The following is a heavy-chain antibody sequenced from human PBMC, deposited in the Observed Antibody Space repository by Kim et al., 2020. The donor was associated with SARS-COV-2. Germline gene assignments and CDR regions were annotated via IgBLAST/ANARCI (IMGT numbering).Heavy chain of an antibody. J-gene: IGHJ6*02. D-gene: IGHD2-2*02. V-gene: IGHV1-69*13. CDR3: ARADQRTQWVVVPAAIRFGSYYYYGMDV. CDR1: GGTFSSYA. Sequence: SVKVSCKASGGTFSSYAISWVRQAPGQGLEWMGGIIPIFGTANYAQKFQGRVTITADESTSTAYMELSSLRSEDTAVYYCARADQRTQWVVVPAAIRFGSYYYYGMDVWGQGTTVTVSS. CDR2: IIPIFGTA.